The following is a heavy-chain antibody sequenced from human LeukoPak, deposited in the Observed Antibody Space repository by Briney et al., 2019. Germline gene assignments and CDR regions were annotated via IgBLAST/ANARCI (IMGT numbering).Heavy chain of an antibody. D-gene: IGHD5-24*01. V-gene: IGHV4-59*01. CDR3: ARDAQRDGYPGGFDY. J-gene: IGHJ4*02. Sequence: SGTPSLPRPGSGGSLNRYYWGWVREPPGEGPGGVGYIYYSGSTNYNPSLKSRVTISVDTSKNQFSLKLSSVTAADTAVYYCARDAQRDGYPGGFDYWGQGTLVTVSS. CDR2: IYYSGST. CDR1: GGSLNRYY.